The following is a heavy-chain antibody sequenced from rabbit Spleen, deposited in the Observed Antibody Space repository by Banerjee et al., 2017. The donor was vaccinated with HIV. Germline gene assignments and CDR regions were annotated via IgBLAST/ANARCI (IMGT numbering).Heavy chain of an antibody. Sequence: LEESGGGLVKPGGTLTLTCTVSGFSFSTSDRICWVRQAPGKGLEWIACVGTGSGSTWYATWAKGRFTISKTSSTTVTLQMTSLTAADTATYFCARDTGSSFSSYGMDLWGQGTLVTVS. D-gene: IGHD8-1*01. V-gene: IGHV1S45*01. J-gene: IGHJ6*01. CDR3: ARDTGSSFSSYGMDL. CDR1: GFSFSTSDR. CDR2: VGTGSGST.